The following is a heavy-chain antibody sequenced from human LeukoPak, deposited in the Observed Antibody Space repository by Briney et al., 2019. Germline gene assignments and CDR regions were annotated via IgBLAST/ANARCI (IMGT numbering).Heavy chain of an antibody. Sequence: GGSLRLSCAASGFTFGSYAMHWVRQAPGKGLEWVANIKQDGSEKYYVDSVKGRFTISRDNAKNSLYLQMNSLRAEDTAVYYCARGPDYPKPLFYWGQGTLVTVSS. J-gene: IGHJ4*02. CDR2: IKQDGSEK. CDR3: ARGPDYPKPLFY. CDR1: GFTFGSYA. V-gene: IGHV3-7*04. D-gene: IGHD4-17*01.